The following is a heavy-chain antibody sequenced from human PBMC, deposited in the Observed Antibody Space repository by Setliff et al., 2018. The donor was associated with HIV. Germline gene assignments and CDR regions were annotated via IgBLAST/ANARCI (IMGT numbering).Heavy chain of an antibody. J-gene: IGHJ4*02. CDR3: ARDGVAAGLYFDQ. V-gene: IGHV3-7*05. D-gene: IGHD6-13*01. CDR2: INQDGSEK. Sequence: GGSLRLSCAASGFTFSSYWMNWVRQAPGKGLEWVASINQDGSEKYNVDSVKGRFTTSRDNAKNSLYLQMNSLRADDTAVYYCARDGVAAGLYFDQWGQGALVTVSS. CDR1: GFTFSSYW.